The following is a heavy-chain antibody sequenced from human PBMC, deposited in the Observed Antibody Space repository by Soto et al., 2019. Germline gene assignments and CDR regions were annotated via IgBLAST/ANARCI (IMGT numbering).Heavy chain of an antibody. D-gene: IGHD3-16*02. V-gene: IGHV4-30-4*01. CDR2: IYYSGST. CDR1: GGSISSGDYY. Sequence: SETLSLTCTVSGGSISSGDYYWSWIRQPPGKGLEWIGYIYYSGSTYYNPSLKSRVTISVDTSKNQFSLKLSSVTAADTAVYYCAREGRYDYVWGSYRVLLGAFDIWRQRTMVTVSS. CDR3: AREGRYDYVWGSYRVLLGAFDI. J-gene: IGHJ3*02.